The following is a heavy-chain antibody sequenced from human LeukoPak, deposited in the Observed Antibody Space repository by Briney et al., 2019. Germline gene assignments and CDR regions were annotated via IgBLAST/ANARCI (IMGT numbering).Heavy chain of an antibody. CDR3: ASKLTTVTTRYWYFDL. D-gene: IGHD4-17*01. J-gene: IGHJ2*01. V-gene: IGHV4-38-2*02. CDR1: GYSISSGYY. CDR2: IYHSGST. Sequence: SETLSLTCTVSGYSISSGYYWGWIRQPPGKGLEWIGSIYHSGSTYYNPSLKSRVTISVDTSKNQFSLKLSSVTAADMAVYYCASKLTTVTTRYWYFDLWGRGTLVTVSS.